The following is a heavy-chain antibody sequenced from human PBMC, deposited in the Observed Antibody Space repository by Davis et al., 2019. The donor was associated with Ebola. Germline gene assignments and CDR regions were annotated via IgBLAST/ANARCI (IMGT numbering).Heavy chain of an antibody. J-gene: IGHJ4*02. V-gene: IGHV4-34*01. CDR2: INHSGST. CDR1: GGSFSGYY. CDR3: ARVNDDILTAYVWNPNFFDY. Sequence: PSETLSLTCDVYGGSFSGYYWSWIRQSPGKGLEWIGEINHSGSTKYNPSLKSRVTISVDTSKNQFSLKLSSVTAADTAVYYCARVNDDILTAYVWNPNFFDYWGQGTLVTVSS. D-gene: IGHD3-9*01.